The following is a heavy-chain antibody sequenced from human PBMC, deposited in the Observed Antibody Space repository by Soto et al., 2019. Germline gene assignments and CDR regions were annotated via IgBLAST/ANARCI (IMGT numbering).Heavy chain of an antibody. D-gene: IGHD1-1*01. CDR2: INLSGST. CDR3: ARGRTGTVRT. J-gene: IGHJ5*02. Sequence: SETLSLTCSVSGGSISSHSHYWGWIRQPPGKGLEWIGEINLSGSTNYNPSPKSRVTISVDTSKNQFSLKLSSVTAADTAVYYCARGRTGTVRTWGQGTLVTVSS. V-gene: IGHV4-39*07. CDR1: GGSISSHSHY.